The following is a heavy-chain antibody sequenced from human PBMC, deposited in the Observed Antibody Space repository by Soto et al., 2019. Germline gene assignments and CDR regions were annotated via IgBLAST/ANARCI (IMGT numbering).Heavy chain of an antibody. CDR1: GFSLSTSGVG. CDR2: IYWNDDK. CDR3: VNSPDISQSDY. Sequence: SGPTLVNPTQTLTLTCTFSGFSLSTSGVGVGWIRQPPGKALEWLALIYWNDDKRYSPSLNSRLTIAKDTSKHLVVLTMTNVDPVDAATYYCVNSPDISQSDYWGQGTLVTVSS. V-gene: IGHV2-5*01. J-gene: IGHJ4*02.